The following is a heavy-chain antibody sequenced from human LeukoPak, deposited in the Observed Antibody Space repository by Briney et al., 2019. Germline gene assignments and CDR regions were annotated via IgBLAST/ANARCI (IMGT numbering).Heavy chain of an antibody. CDR3: AKPRTPLIRDAFDI. CDR1: GFTFSSYG. CDR2: ISYDGSNK. D-gene: IGHD3-16*01. V-gene: IGHV3-30*18. Sequence: PGRSLRLSCAASGFTFSSYGMHWVRQAPGKGLEWVAVISYDGSNKYYADSVKGRFTISRDNSKNTLYLQMNSLRAEDTAVYYCAKPRTPLIRDAFDIWGQGTMVTVSS. J-gene: IGHJ3*02.